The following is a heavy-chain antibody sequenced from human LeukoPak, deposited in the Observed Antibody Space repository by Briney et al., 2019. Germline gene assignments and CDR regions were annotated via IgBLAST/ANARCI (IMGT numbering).Heavy chain of an antibody. CDR2: ISSSSSYI. Sequence: GGSLRLSCAASGFTFSSYSMNWVRQAPGKGLEWVSSISSSSSYIYYADSVKGRFTISRDNAKNSLYLQMNSLRAEDTAVYYCARASGSYQVFDYWGQGTLVTVSS. V-gene: IGHV3-21*01. J-gene: IGHJ4*02. CDR3: ARASGSYQVFDY. D-gene: IGHD1-26*01. CDR1: GFTFSSYS.